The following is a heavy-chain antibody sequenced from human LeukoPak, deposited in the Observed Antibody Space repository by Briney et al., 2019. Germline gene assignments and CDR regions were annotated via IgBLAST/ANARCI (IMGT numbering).Heavy chain of an antibody. D-gene: IGHD3-10*01. V-gene: IGHV3-30*18. J-gene: IGHJ4*02. CDR2: ISYDGSNK. CDR1: GFTFSNHG. Sequence: GGSLRLSCAASGFTFSNHGMHWVRQAPGKGLEWVAVISYDGSNKYYTDSVKGRFTISRGNSKNTLYLQMNSLRAEDTAVYYCAKDGAVRGVMPYYFDYWGQGTLVSVSS. CDR3: AKDGAVRGVMPYYFDY.